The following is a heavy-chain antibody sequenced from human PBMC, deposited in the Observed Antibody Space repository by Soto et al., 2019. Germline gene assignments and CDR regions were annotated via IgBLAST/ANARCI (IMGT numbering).Heavy chain of an antibody. CDR1: GGXISSGGYY. Sequence: SETLXLTCTVSGGXISSGGYYWSWIRQHPGKGLEWIGYIYYSGSTYYNPSLKSRVTISVDTSKNQFSLKLSSVTAADTAVYYCARDRFYDFWSGYPQNYYYGMDVWGQGTTVTVSS. CDR3: ARDRFYDFWSGYPQNYYYGMDV. CDR2: IYYSGST. D-gene: IGHD3-3*01. V-gene: IGHV4-31*03. J-gene: IGHJ6*02.